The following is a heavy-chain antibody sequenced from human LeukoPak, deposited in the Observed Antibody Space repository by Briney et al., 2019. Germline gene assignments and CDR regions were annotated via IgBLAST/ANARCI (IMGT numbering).Heavy chain of an antibody. Sequence: ASVKVSCTASGYTFTSYDINWVRQATGQGLEWMGWMNPNSGNTGYAQKFQGRVTMTRNTSISTAYMELSSLRSEDTAVYYCARGLYSSGWYSVMKKTRGYYFDYWGQGTLVTVSS. J-gene: IGHJ4*02. CDR1: GYTFTSYD. V-gene: IGHV1-8*01. D-gene: IGHD6-19*01. CDR3: ARGLYSSGWYSVMKKTRGYYFDY. CDR2: MNPNSGNT.